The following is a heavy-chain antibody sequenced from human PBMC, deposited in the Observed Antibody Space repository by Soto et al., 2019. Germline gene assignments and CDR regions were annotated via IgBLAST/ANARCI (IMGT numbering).Heavy chain of an antibody. Sequence: EVQLVESGGNLVQPGGSLRLSCAASGFTFNNYWMTWVRQAPGKGLEWVADIHPDGSGTSYVDSVKGRFTISRDNAANSLCLRMNGVRDDDTAGYYCPRNRGWHRLDYWGQGALVTVSS. CDR2: IHPDGSGT. D-gene: IGHD1-26*01. J-gene: IGHJ4*02. CDR1: GFTFNNYW. V-gene: IGHV3-7*04. CDR3: PRNRGWHRLDY.